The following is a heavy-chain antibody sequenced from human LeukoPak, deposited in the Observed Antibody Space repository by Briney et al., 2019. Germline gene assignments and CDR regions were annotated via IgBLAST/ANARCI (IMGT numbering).Heavy chain of an antibody. CDR1: GFTFSSYG. V-gene: IGHV3-30*02. Sequence: GGSLRLSCAASGFTFSSYGMHWVRQAPGKGLEWVAFIRYDGSNKYYADSVKGRFTISRDNSKNTLYLQMNSLRAEDTAVYYCVIGGFGAVTPYGWDYWGQGTLVTVSS. CDR3: VIGGFGAVTPYGWDY. J-gene: IGHJ4*02. CDR2: IRYDGSNK. D-gene: IGHD3-3*01.